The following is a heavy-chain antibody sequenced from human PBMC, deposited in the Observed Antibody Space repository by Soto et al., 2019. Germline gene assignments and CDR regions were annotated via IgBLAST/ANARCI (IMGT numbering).Heavy chain of an antibody. D-gene: IGHD3-3*01. Sequence: ASVKVSCKASGYTFTSYGISWVRQAPGQGLEWMGWISAYNGNTNYAQKLQGRVTMTTDTSTSTAYMELRSLRSDDTAVYYCARGDDFWSGYPSPPFDYWGQGTLVTVSS. CDR1: GYTFTSYG. V-gene: IGHV1-18*01. J-gene: IGHJ4*02. CDR2: ISAYNGNT. CDR3: ARGDDFWSGYPSPPFDY.